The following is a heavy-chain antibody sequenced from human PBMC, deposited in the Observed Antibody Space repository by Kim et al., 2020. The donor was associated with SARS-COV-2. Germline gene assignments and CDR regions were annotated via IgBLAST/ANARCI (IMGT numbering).Heavy chain of an antibody. J-gene: IGHJ6*02. CDR1: GYSFTSYW. CDR3: ASSTYYDFWSGYYTDYYYGMDV. D-gene: IGHD3-3*01. Sequence: GESLKISCKGSGYSFTSYWISWVRQMPGKGLEWMGRIDPSDSYTNYSPSFQGHVTISADKSISTAYLQWSSLKASDTAKYYCASSTYYDFWSGYYTDYYYGMDVWGQGTTVTVSS. V-gene: IGHV5-10-1*01. CDR2: IDPSDSYT.